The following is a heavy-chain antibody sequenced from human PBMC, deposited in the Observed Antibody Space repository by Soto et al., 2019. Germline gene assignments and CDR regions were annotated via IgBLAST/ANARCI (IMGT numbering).Heavy chain of an antibody. CDR2: ISYDGSNK. D-gene: IGHD4-17*01. V-gene: IGHV3-30*03. J-gene: IGHJ6*02. CDR1: GFTFSSYG. Sequence: GGSLRLSCAASGFTFSSYGMHWVRQAPGKGLEWVAVISYDGSNKYYADSVKGRFTISRDNSKNTRYLQMNSLRAEDTAVYYCAIEAATVTYYYYGMDVWGQGTTLTVSS. CDR3: AIEAATVTYYYYGMDV.